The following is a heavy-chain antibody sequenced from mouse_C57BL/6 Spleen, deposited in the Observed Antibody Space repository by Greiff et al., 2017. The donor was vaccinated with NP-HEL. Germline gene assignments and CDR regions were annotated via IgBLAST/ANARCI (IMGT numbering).Heavy chain of an antibody. D-gene: IGHD5-5*01. Sequence: EVKVIESGGGLVKPGGSLKLSCAASGFTFSDYGMHWVRQAPEKGLEWVAYISSGSSTIYYADTVKGRFTISRDNAKNTLFLQMTSLRSEDTAMYYCARKLPHYAMDYWGQGTSVTVSS. J-gene: IGHJ4*01. CDR2: ISSGSSTI. CDR1: GFTFSDYG. CDR3: ARKLPHYAMDY. V-gene: IGHV5-17*01.